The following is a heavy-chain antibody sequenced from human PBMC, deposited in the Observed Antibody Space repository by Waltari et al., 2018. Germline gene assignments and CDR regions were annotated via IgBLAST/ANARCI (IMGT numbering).Heavy chain of an antibody. Sequence: EVRLGEMGGGLVKPGGHLRLSCAASGVRLDAYAMHWVRQGPGKGLEWVAGVSWNSGEIYYADAVKGRFIISRDNPKKFLHLEMNNLRLEDTAHYYCASAALSYYTMDVWGRGTTVSVSS. CDR3: ASAALSYYTMDV. CDR2: VSWNSGEI. D-gene: IGHD6-25*01. J-gene: IGHJ6*02. CDR1: GVRLDAYA. V-gene: IGHV3-9*01.